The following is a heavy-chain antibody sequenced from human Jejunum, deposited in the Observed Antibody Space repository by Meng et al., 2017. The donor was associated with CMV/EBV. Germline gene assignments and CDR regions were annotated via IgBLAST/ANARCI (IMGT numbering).Heavy chain of an antibody. D-gene: IGHD1-26*01. CDR3: ARVLKGGTYFDN. Sequence: SGFTFSFYNMNWVRQAPGKGLEWVSSIGSISSYTYYADSVKGRFTISRDSAKNSLYLQMNSLRAEDTAVYYCARVLKGGTYFDNWGQGTQVTVSS. J-gene: IGHJ4*02. V-gene: IGHV3-21*01. CDR1: GFTFSFYN. CDR2: IGSISSYT.